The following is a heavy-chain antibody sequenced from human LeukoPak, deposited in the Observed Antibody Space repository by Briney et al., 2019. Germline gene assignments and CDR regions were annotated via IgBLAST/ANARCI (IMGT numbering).Heavy chain of an antibody. D-gene: IGHD3-22*01. Sequence: SETLSLTCTVSDGSISSSSYYWSWIRQPPGTGLEWLGEINHSGSTNYNPSLKSRVTISVDTSKNQFCLKLSSVTAADTAVYYCARNDYYDSSGYQQLDYWGQGTLVTVSS. J-gene: IGHJ4*02. V-gene: IGHV4-39*07. CDR2: INHSGST. CDR3: ARNDYYDSSGYQQLDY. CDR1: DGSISSSSYY.